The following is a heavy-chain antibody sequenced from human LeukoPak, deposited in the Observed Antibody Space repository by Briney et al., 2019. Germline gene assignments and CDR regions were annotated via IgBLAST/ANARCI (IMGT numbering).Heavy chain of an antibody. V-gene: IGHV4-61*02. CDR1: GDSVSSGSYY. J-gene: IGHJ3*02. D-gene: IGHD5-18*01. CDR3: ARPGVGSGRYGAFDI. Sequence: SETLSLTCTVSGDSVSSGSYYWSWIRQPAGKGLEWIGRIYTSGSTDYNPSLKSRVTISVDTSKNQFSLKLSSVTAADTAVYYCARPGVGSGRYGAFDIWGQGTMVTVSS. CDR2: IYTSGST.